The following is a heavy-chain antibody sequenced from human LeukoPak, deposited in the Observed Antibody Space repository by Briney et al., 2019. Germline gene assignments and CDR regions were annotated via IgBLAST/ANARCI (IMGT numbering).Heavy chain of an antibody. CDR2: IYSGGST. CDR3: ARDQDGANTY. V-gene: IGHV3-53*01. CDR1: GFTVSSNY. J-gene: IGHJ4*02. Sequence: GGSLRLSCAASGFTVSSNYMSWVRQAPGKGLEWVSVIYSGGSTYYADSVKGRFTISRDNSKNTLYLQMNSLRAEDTAVYHCARDQDGANTYWGQGTLVTVSS.